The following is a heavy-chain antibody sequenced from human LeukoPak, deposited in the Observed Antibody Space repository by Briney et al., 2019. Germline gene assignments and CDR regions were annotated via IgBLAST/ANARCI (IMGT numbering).Heavy chain of an antibody. Sequence: GGSLRLSCAASGFTFSDYSMNWVRQAPGKGLEWVSQISSSGSTMYYADSVKGRFTISRDNAKNSLYLQMNSLRDEDTAVYYCAGGYSRGGDYWGQGTLVTVSS. V-gene: IGHV3-48*02. CDR1: GFTFSDYS. CDR2: ISSSGSTM. D-gene: IGHD2-21*01. CDR3: AGGYSRGGDY. J-gene: IGHJ4*02.